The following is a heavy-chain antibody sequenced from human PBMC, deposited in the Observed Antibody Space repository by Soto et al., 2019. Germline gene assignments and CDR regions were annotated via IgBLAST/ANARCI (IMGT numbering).Heavy chain of an antibody. CDR3: AKARAYSTGNYFYGMNV. D-gene: IGHD1-1*01. CDR1: GFVFDDFA. CDR2: ISWNSGYI. J-gene: IGHJ6*02. Sequence: EVRLVESGGGLVKPGRSLRLSCAASGFVFDDFAMHWVRQAPGKGLEWASGISWNSGYIGYAASVKGRFTISRDNSKRSLYLQMNSLTAEDTALYYCAKARAYSTGNYFYGMNVWGQGTTVTVSS. V-gene: IGHV3-9*01.